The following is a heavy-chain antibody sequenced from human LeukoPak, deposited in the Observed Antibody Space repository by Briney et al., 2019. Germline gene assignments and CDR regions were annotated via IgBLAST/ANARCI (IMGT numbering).Heavy chain of an antibody. V-gene: IGHV3-30*18. D-gene: IGHD6-13*01. J-gene: IGHJ4*02. CDR3: AKDRGSSSWLAGDYRDYYFDY. CDR2: ISYDGSNK. CDR1: GFTFSSYG. Sequence: GGSLRLSCAASGFTFSSYGMHWVRQAPGKGLEWVAVISYDGSNKYYADSVKGRFTISRGNSKNTLYLQMNSLRAEDTAVYYCAKDRGSSSWLAGDYRDYYFDYWGQGTLVTVSS.